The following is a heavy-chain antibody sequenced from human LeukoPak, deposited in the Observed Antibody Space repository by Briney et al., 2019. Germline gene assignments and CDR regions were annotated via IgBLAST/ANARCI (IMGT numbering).Heavy chain of an antibody. CDR1: GFTFSSYA. Sequence: GGSLRLSCAASGFTFSSYAMSWVRQAPGKGLEWVSGISGSGDSTYYADSVKGRFTISRDNSKNTLYLQMNSLRAEDTAVYYCARAGSISGWFLWGQGTLVTVSS. CDR3: ARAGSISGWFL. J-gene: IGHJ4*02. D-gene: IGHD6-19*01. CDR2: ISGSGDST. V-gene: IGHV3-23*01.